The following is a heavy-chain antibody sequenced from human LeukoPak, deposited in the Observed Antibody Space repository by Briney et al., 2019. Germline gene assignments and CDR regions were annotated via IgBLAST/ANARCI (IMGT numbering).Heavy chain of an antibody. CDR3: ARDGMIVVVTADYYYGMDV. CDR1: GFTFSSYG. CDR2: ISYDGSNK. J-gene: IGHJ6*02. Sequence: GGSLRLSCAASGFTFSSYGMHWVRQAPGKGLEWVAVISYDGSNKYYADSVKGRFTISRDNSKNTLYLQMNSLRAEDTAVYYCARDGMIVVVTADYYYGMDVWGQGTTVTVSS. V-gene: IGHV3-30*03. D-gene: IGHD3-22*01.